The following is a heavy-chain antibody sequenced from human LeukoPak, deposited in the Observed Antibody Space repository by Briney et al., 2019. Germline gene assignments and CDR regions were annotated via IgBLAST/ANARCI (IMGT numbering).Heavy chain of an antibody. J-gene: IGHJ3*02. CDR3: AKGGVKWFGELLNAFDI. Sequence: PGGSLRLSCAASGLTFSSYAMNWVRQAPGKGLEWVSAISGSGGNTYYADSVKGRFTISRDNSKNTLYLQMNSLRAEDTAVYYCAKGGVKWFGELLNAFDIWGQGTMVTVSS. V-gene: IGHV3-23*01. CDR2: ISGSGGNT. CDR1: GLTFSSYA. D-gene: IGHD3-10*01.